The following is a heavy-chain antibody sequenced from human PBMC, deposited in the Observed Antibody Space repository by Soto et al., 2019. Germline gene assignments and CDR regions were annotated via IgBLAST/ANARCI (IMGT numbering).Heavy chain of an antibody. Sequence: RASVKVSCKASGFTFTSSAVQWVRQARGQRLEWIGWIVVGSGNTNYAQKFQERVTITRDMSTSTAYMELSSLRSEDTAVYYCAAGLRYSGTRGVDYWGQGTLVTVSS. V-gene: IGHV1-58*01. CDR3: AAGLRYSGTRGVDY. D-gene: IGHD1-26*01. CDR2: IVVGSGNT. J-gene: IGHJ4*02. CDR1: GFTFTSSA.